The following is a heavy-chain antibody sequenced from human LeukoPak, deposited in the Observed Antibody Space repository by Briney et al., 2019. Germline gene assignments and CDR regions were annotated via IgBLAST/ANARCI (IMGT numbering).Heavy chain of an antibody. CDR1: GGSISSTTSY. J-gene: IGHJ4*02. V-gene: IGHV4-39*01. D-gene: IGHD2-2*03. CDR3: ARHGSTDYFDY. Sequence: SETLSLTCAVSGGSISSTTSYWGWIRQPPGKGLEWIGRIYYSGSTFYNPSLKSRVTISVDTSKNQLSLRLSSVTAADTAVYYCARHGSTDYFDYWGQGTLVTVSS. CDR2: IYYSGST.